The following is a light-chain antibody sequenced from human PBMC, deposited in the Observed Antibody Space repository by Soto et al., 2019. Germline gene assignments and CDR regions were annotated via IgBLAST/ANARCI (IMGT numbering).Light chain of an antibody. CDR2: DAT. J-gene: IGLJ2*01. CDR3: SSYTSSSTVI. Sequence: QSALTQPASVSGSPGQSITISCSGTYNDIGSYNYVAWYQHQPGNAPRLMIYDATNRPSGTSHRFSGSRSGNTASLTISGLRAEDEATYFCSSYTSSSTVIFGGGTKLTVL. V-gene: IGLV2-14*03. CDR1: YNDIGSYNY.